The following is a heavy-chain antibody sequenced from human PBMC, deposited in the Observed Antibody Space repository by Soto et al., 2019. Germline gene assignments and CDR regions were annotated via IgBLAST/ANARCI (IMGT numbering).Heavy chain of an antibody. V-gene: IGHV4-30-4*02. J-gene: IGHJ6*03. D-gene: IGHD1-26*01. Sequence: SETLSLTCTVSGGSISTGDYSWSWIRLPTGKGLEWIGYVCYSGSSLYNPSLKGRASISVDTSKNQFSLKLSSVTAADTAVYYCARGEAEFYYYYYYMDVWGKGTTVTVSS. CDR1: GGSISTGDYS. CDR3: ARGEAEFYYYYYYMDV. CDR2: VCYSGSS.